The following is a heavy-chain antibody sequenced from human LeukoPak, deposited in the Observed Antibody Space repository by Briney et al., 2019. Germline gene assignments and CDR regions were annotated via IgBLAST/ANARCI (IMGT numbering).Heavy chain of an antibody. CDR3: ARGRYTSGGGAIYYSGMDV. CDR1: GYTFNNYD. Sequence: ASVKVSCKASGYTFNNYDINWVRQASGQGLEWMGWMNPNSGNTGYAQRVQGRVTMTRNTAIGTAYMELSSMTSEDTAVYYCARGRYTSGGGAIYYSGMDVWGQGTTVTVSS. V-gene: IGHV1-8*01. J-gene: IGHJ6*02. D-gene: IGHD6-19*01. CDR2: MNPNSGNT.